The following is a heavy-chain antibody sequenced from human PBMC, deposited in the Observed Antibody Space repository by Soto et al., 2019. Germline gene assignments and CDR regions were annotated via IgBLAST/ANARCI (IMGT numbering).Heavy chain of an antibody. V-gene: IGHV4-4*07. Sequence: QVQLQESGPRLVKPSETLSLTCTVSGGSMRSFSWSWIRQPAGKGLEWIGRIHSSGSTNYSPSLKSRVTMSIDTSKNQFSLKLSSVTAADTAVYYCAREGGYDSNGDYRNWFDPWGQGTRVTVSS. CDR3: AREGGYDSNGDYRNWFDP. CDR1: GGSMRSFS. J-gene: IGHJ5*02. D-gene: IGHD3-22*01. CDR2: IHSSGST.